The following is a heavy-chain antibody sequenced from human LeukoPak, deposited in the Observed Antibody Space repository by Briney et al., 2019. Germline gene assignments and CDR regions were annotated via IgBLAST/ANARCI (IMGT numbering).Heavy chain of an antibody. CDR1: GFTFSSYA. J-gene: IGHJ4*02. V-gene: IGHV3-23*01. Sequence: PGGSQRLSCAASGFTFSSYAMSWVRQAPGKGLEWVSAISGSGGSTYYADSVKGRFTISRDNSKNTLYLQMNSLRAEDTAVYYCAILALYDSSGYYFGNVDYWGQGTLVTVSS. CDR2: ISGSGGST. CDR3: AILALYDSSGYYFGNVDY. D-gene: IGHD3-22*01.